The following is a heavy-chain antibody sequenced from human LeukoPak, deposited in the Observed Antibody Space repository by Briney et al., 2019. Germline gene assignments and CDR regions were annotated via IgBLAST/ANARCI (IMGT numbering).Heavy chain of an antibody. CDR1: GGALRGYY. J-gene: IGHJ6*03. D-gene: IGHD3-22*01. CDR3: ARGRQEVSMIVVVMTAVSYYLDV. CDR2: IKLRGRT. V-gene: IGHV4-34*01. Sequence: ETPSLTRAVSGGALRGYYCTSSPDAPGKGLWWIGEIKLRGRTPYNPPLKSRLTISVDASKNQFSLNLRSLTAADTAVYYCARGRQEVSMIVVVMTAVSYYLDVWGKGTTVTVS.